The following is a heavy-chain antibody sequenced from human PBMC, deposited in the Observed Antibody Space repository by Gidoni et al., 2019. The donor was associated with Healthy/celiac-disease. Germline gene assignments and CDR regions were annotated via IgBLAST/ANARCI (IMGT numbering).Heavy chain of an antibody. CDR1: GYTFTSYD. D-gene: IGHD4-4*01. V-gene: IGHV1-8*01. Sequence: QVQLVQSGAEVKKPGASVKVSCKASGYTFTSYDSNLVQKATGQGLEWMGWMTPNSGNTGYAQKVQGRVTMTRNTSISTAYMELSSLRSEDTAVYYCARGRLTPKDYSNYLEPRKLFDYWGQGTLVTVSS. J-gene: IGHJ4*02. CDR3: ARGRLTPKDYSNYLEPRKLFDY. CDR2: MTPNSGNT.